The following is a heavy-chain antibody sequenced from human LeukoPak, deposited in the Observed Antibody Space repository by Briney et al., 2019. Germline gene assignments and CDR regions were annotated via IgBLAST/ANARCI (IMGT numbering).Heavy chain of an antibody. CDR1: GYTFTSYG. CDR2: ISAYNGNT. J-gene: IGHJ4*02. D-gene: IGHD3-22*01. Sequence: ASVKVSCKASGYTFTSYGISWVRQAPGQGLEWMGWISAYNGNTNYAQKLQGRVTMTTDTSTSTAYMELRSLRSDDTAVYYCARETPNYDSSGLDYWGQGTLVTVSS. V-gene: IGHV1-18*01. CDR3: ARETPNYDSSGLDY.